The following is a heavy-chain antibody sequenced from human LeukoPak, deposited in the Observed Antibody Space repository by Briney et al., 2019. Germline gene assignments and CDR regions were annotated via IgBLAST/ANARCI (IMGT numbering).Heavy chain of an antibody. CDR1: GFTVSSNY. Sequence: GGSLRLSCAASGFTVSSNYMSWVRQAPGKGLEWVSVIYSGGSTYYADSVKGRFTISRDNSKNTLYLQMNSPRAEDTAVYYCARAVFGVVIILSYWGQGTLVTVSS. J-gene: IGHJ4*02. D-gene: IGHD3-3*01. CDR2: IYSGGST. CDR3: ARAVFGVVIILSY. V-gene: IGHV3-66*02.